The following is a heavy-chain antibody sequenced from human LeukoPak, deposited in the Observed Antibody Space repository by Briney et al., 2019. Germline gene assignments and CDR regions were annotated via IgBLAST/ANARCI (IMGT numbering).Heavy chain of an antibody. V-gene: IGHV4-34*01. D-gene: IGHD6-19*01. J-gene: IGHJ3*02. CDR2: INHSGST. CDR1: RGSFSSYY. Sequence: SETLSLTCAVYRGSFSSYYWSWIRQPPGKGLEWMGEINHSGSTHYNPSLKTRVTISVDTSKNQFSLKLSSVTAADTAVYYCATISGWPVDAFDIWGQGTMVTVSS. CDR3: ATISGWPVDAFDI.